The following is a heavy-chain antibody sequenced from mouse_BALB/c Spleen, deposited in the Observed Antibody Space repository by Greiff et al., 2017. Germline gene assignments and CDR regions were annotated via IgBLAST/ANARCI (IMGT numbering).Heavy chain of an antibody. D-gene: IGHD2-3*01. V-gene: IGHV1-80*01. J-gene: IGHJ4*01. Sequence: VQLQQSGAELVRPGSSVKISCKASGYAFSSYWMTWVKQRPGQGLEWIGQIYPGDGDTNYNGKFKGKATLTADKSSSTAYMQLSSLTSEDSAVYFCARYDPYAMDYWGQGTSVTVSS. CDR1: GYAFSSYW. CDR2: IYPGDGDT. CDR3: ARYDPYAMDY.